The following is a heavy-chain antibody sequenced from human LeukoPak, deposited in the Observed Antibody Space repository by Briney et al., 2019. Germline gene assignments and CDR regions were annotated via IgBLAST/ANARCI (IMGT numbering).Heavy chain of an antibody. V-gene: IGHV4-38-2*02. CDR3: ARDWGSIVVVPAGVSYYYYMDV. CDR2: IYHSGST. J-gene: IGHJ6*03. Sequence: KSSETLSLTCTVSGYSISSGYFWGWIRQTPGKGLEWIGSIYHSGSTNYNPSLKSRVTMSVDTSKNQFSLKLSSVTAADTAVYYCARDWGSIVVVPAGVSYYYYMDVWGKGTTVTISS. CDR1: GYSISSGYF. D-gene: IGHD2-2*01.